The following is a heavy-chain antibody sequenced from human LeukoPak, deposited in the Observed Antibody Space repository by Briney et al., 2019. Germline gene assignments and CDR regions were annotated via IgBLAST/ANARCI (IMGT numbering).Heavy chain of an antibody. D-gene: IGHD3-10*01. V-gene: IGHV4-4*02. J-gene: IGHJ4*02. CDR3: VRGDNYMFDY. Sequence: SETLSLTCAVSGDSVTNTYWWSWVRQSPEQGLEWIGEISHSGATNHNPSLKSRVTMSVDKSKNQLSLRMNSVTAADAAIYYCVRGDNYMFDYWGQGTLVTVSS. CDR2: ISHSGAT. CDR1: GDSVTNTYW.